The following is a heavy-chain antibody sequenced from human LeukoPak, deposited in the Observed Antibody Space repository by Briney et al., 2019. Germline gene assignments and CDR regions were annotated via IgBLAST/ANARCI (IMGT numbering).Heavy chain of an antibody. D-gene: IGHD2-15*01. V-gene: IGHV1-69*01. CDR3: AKDGDCSGGSCYDY. CDR2: IIPIFGTA. J-gene: IGHJ4*02. CDR1: GGTFSSYA. Sequence: ASVKVSCKASGGTFSSYAISWVRQAPGEGLEWMGGIIPIFGTANYAQKFQGRVTITADESTSTAYMELSSLRSEDTAVYYCAKDGDCSGGSCYDYWGQGTLVTVSS.